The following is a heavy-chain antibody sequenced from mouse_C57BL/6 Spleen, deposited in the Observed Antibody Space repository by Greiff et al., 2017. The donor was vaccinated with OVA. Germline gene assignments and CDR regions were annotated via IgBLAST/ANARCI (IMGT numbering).Heavy chain of an antibody. Sequence: QVQLQQPGAELVKPGASVKMSCKASGYTFTSYWITWVKQRPGQGLEWLGDIYPGSGCTSSNENFKSKATLTVDTSSSTAYMQLSSLTSEDSAVYYCALIYYGYDRAMDYWGQGTSVTVSS. CDR3: ALIYYGYDRAMDY. J-gene: IGHJ4*01. CDR1: GYTFTSYW. CDR2: IYPGSGCT. V-gene: IGHV1-55*01. D-gene: IGHD2-2*01.